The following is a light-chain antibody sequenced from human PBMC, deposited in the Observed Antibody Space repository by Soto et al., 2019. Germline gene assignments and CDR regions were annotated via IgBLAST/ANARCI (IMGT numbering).Light chain of an antibody. CDR2: DVN. CDR3: SSWTRGATYV. Sequence: QPALTQPASVSGSPGQSITISCAGASSDVGAYNYVSWYQHHPGKAPKLMIYDVNNRPSGDSNRFSGSKSGNTASLTISGLQAEDEAEYYCSSWTRGATYVFVSGTKVTVL. J-gene: IGLJ1*01. V-gene: IGLV2-14*03. CDR1: SSDVGAYNY.